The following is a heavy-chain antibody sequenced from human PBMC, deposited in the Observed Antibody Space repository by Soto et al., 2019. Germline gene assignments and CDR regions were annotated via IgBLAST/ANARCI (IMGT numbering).Heavy chain of an antibody. D-gene: IGHD5-12*01. V-gene: IGHV3-33*03. CDR1: GFTLSNFG. J-gene: IGHJ4*02. CDR3: VSWDDIVVPNN. Sequence: GGSLRLSCAASGFTLSNFGIHWVRQAPGKGLEWVAVILNDVNNTLDVDSVKSRFTISRDNAKSSLYLQTNSLRVDDTAVSYCVSWDDIVVPNNGDRGSLVTVSS. CDR2: ILNDVNNT.